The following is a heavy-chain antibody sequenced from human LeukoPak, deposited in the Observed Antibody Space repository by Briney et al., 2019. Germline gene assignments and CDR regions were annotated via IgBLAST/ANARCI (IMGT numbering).Heavy chain of an antibody. Sequence: GGTLRLSRAASGFTFSDYYMSWIRQAPGKGLEWVSYISSSSGTNKYYADSVRGRFTISRDNAKNSLYLEMDSLRAEDTAVYYCSRDGSLRSPPLWGQGTLVTVSS. J-gene: IGHJ4*02. CDR2: ISSSSGTNK. V-gene: IGHV3-11*01. CDR3: SRDGSLRSPPL. D-gene: IGHD1-14*01. CDR1: GFTFSDYY.